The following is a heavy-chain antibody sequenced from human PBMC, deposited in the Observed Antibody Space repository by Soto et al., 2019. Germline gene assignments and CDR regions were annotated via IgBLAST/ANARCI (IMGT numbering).Heavy chain of an antibody. J-gene: IGHJ4*02. CDR1: GASISSGDYY. V-gene: IGHV4-31*03. Sequence: SETLSLTCTVSGASISSGDYYWSWIRQHPGKGLEWIGYIHSSGSPFYNPSLKSRVSISIDTSKKQFSLNLKSVTAADTAVYYCAREGYSGYDFALDYWGQGTLVTVSS. CDR2: IHSSGSP. D-gene: IGHD5-12*01. CDR3: AREGYSGYDFALDY.